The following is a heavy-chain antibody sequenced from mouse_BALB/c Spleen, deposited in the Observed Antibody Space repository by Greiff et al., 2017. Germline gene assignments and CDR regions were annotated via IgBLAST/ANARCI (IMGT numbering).Heavy chain of an antibody. Sequence: DVQLQESGPGLVKPSQSLSLTCSVTGYSITSGYYWNWIRQFPGNKLEWMGYISYDGSNNYNPSLKNRISITRDTSKNQFFLKLNSVTTEDTATYYCASFGYYGSSYWYFDVWGAGTTVTVSS. CDR3: ASFGYYGSSYWYFDV. J-gene: IGHJ1*01. CDR2: ISYDGSN. D-gene: IGHD1-1*01. V-gene: IGHV3-6*02. CDR1: GYSITSGYY.